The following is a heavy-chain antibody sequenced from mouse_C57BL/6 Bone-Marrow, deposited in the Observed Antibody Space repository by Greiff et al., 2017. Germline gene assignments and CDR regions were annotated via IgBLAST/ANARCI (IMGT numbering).Heavy chain of an antibody. J-gene: IGHJ3*01. CDR2: INPNNGGT. V-gene: IGHV1-26*01. Sequence: EVQLQQSGPELVKPGASVKISCKASGYTFTDYYMNWVKQSHGRSLEWIGDINPNNGGTSYNQKFKGKATLTVDKSSSTAYMELRSLTSEDSAVYYCARTRLLRLAYWGQGTLVTVSA. CDR1: GYTFTDYY. CDR3: ARTRLLRLAY. D-gene: IGHD2-3*01.